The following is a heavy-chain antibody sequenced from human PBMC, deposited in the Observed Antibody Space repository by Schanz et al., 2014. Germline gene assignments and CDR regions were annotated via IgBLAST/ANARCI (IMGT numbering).Heavy chain of an antibody. D-gene: IGHD3-22*01. CDR1: GFTFSSYA. CDR3: AKDRSWDYDSSGYFDD. J-gene: IGHJ4*01. V-gene: IGHV3-23*01. CDR2: ISGGGGTT. Sequence: EVQLLESGGGLVQPGGSLRLSCAASGFTFSSYAMSWVRQAPGKGLEWVSAISGGGGTTYYADSVKGRFNISRDNSKNTLYLQMNSLRAEDTAVYYCAKDRSWDYDSSGYFDDWGQGTLVTVSS.